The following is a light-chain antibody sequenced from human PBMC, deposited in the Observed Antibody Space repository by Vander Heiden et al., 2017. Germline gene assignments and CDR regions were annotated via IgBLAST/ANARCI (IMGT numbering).Light chain of an antibody. V-gene: IGLV1-40*01. Sequence: QSVLTQPPSVSGAPGHTVSISSTGGSSNIGLGDDVHWYHQLHRTAPKLLIYGNNNRPSWVPDRFYGSKSCPSASLAITGLHADDEADYYCQSYDNSLSAWVFGGGTQLTV. CDR3: QSYDNSLSAWV. CDR1: SSNIGLGDD. J-gene: IGLJ3*02. CDR2: GNN.